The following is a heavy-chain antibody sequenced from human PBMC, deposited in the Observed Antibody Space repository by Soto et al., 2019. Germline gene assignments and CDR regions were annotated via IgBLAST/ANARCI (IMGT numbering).Heavy chain of an antibody. Sequence: TSETLSLTCTVSGGSISSGRFYWSWIRQHPGKGLEWIGHISDSGSSYYNPSLESRVTISVDTSENQFSLKLSAVTAADTAVYFCARTTFYDTFTAYYPLFDYWGQGTKVTVSS. J-gene: IGHJ4*02. CDR3: ARTTFYDTFTAYYPLFDY. V-gene: IGHV4-31*03. CDR1: GGSISSGRFY. CDR2: ISDSGSS. D-gene: IGHD3-9*01.